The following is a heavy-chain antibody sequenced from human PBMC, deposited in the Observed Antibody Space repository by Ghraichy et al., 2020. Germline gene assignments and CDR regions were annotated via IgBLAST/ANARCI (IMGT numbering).Heavy chain of an antibody. CDR1: GYSFGSEP. V-gene: IGHV3-48*04. CDR2: IRSDSKTK. Sequence: GSLRLSCEASGYSFGSEPINWVRQAPGKGLEWVSHIRSDSKTKRYADSVRGRFSISRDNAKNSLYLQMDSLRVEDTAVYYCARDLDWSFDYWGQGALVIVSS. CDR3: ARDLDWSFDY. J-gene: IGHJ4*02. D-gene: IGHD3/OR15-3a*01.